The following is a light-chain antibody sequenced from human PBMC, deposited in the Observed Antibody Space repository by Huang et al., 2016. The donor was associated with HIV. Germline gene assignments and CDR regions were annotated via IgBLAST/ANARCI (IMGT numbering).Light chain of an antibody. J-gene: IGKJ2*01. V-gene: IGKV1-39*01. CDR2: AAS. CDR3: QQSARTPRT. Sequence: GDPVIITCRASQNMKRYLNWYQQEPGKAPKLLISAASNLQSGVPSTFSGSGSGTDFTLTINSLQPEDSATYYCQQSARTPRTFGQGTKLEI. CDR1: QNMKRY.